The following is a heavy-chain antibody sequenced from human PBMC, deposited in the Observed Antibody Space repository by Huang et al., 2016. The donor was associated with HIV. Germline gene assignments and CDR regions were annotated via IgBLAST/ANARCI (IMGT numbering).Heavy chain of an antibody. CDR1: GYTFSSFG. CDR3: ARGGGIQLWLLGYYYMDV. V-gene: IGHV1-18*01. CDR2: ISVYNGNT. Sequence: QVQLVQSGAEVKKPGASVKVSCKASGYTFSSFGISWVRQAPGQGLEWVGWISVYNGNTKVEKKVQGRLTMTTDTATSTAYMELRSLRSDDTAVYYCARGGGIQLWLLGYYYMDVWGNGTTVTVSS. J-gene: IGHJ6*03. D-gene: IGHD5-18*01.